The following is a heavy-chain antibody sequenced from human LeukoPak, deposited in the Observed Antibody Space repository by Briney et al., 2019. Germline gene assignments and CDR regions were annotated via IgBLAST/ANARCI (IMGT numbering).Heavy chain of an antibody. CDR2: IYYSGST. Sequence: SETLSLTCTVSGGSISSGDYYWSWIRQPPGKGLEWIGYIYYSGSTYYNPSLKSRVTISVDTSKNQFSLKLSSVTAADTAVYYCARDTGSETGTTPGDAFDIWGQGTMVTVSS. CDR3: ARDTGSETGTTPGDAFDI. D-gene: IGHD1-7*01. J-gene: IGHJ3*02. CDR1: GGSISSGDYY. V-gene: IGHV4-30-4*08.